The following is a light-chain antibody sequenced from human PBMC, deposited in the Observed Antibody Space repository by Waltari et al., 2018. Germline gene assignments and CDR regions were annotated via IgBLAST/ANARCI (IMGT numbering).Light chain of an antibody. J-gene: IGKJ2*01. V-gene: IGKV1-9*01. Sequence: DIQLTQSPSFLSASVGDRVTIACRASQGISRSLAWYQQKPGKAPKLLIYAASTLQSGVPSRFSGDGSGTEVTLTISSPQPEDAATYYCQQLNSYPRTFGQGTKLEIK. CDR2: AAS. CDR1: QGISRS. CDR3: QQLNSYPRT.